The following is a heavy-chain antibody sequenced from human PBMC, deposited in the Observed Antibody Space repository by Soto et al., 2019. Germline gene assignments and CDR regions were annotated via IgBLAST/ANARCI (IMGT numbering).Heavy chain of an antibody. CDR2: ISDSGHST. CDR1: GFTFYNFA. V-gene: IGHV3-23*01. CDR3: AKVLFGFTYGKFDY. J-gene: IGHJ4*02. Sequence: ESGGGLVQPGGSLRLSCAASGFTFYNFAMSWVRQAPGKGLEWVSGISDSGHSTYYADSARGRFTISRDNSKNTLYLQMNSLRAEDTAVYYCAKVLFGFTYGKFDYWGQGTLVTVSS. D-gene: IGHD5-18*01.